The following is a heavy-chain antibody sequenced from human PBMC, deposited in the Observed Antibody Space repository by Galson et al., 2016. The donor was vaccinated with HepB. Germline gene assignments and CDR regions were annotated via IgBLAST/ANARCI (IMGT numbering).Heavy chain of an antibody. CDR2: IYSGGTT. CDR1: GFTVSSNC. V-gene: IGHV3-53*01. J-gene: IGHJ4*02. Sequence: SLRLSCAASGFTVSSNCMSWVRQAPGKGLEWVSLIYSGGTTFYADSVKGRFTISRDNSKNTLSLQMNNLGVEDTALYFCVRDNFADYWGQGTLVTVSS. D-gene: IGHD4-23*01. CDR3: VRDNFADY.